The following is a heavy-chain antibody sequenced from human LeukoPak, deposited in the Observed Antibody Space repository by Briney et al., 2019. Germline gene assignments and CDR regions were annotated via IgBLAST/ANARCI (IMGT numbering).Heavy chain of an antibody. V-gene: IGHV1-2*02. J-gene: IGHJ6*03. CDR1: GYTFTGYY. Sequence: ASVKVSCKASGYTFTGYYMHWVRQAPGQGLEWMGWINPNSGGTNYAQKFQGRVTMTRDTSISTAYMELSRLRSDDTAVYYCAREAPSTKLRYMDVWGKGTTATVSS. CDR2: INPNSGGT. D-gene: IGHD2-21*01. CDR3: AREAPSTKLRYMDV.